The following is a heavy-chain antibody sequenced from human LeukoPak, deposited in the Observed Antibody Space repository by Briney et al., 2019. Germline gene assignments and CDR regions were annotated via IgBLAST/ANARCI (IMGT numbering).Heavy chain of an antibody. J-gene: IGHJ4*02. CDR2: IYYSGST. D-gene: IGHD3-22*01. Sequence: SETLSLTCTVSGGSISSGDYYWSWIRQPPGKGLEWIGYIYYSGSTYYNPSLKSRVTISVDTSKNQFSLKLSSVTAADTAVYYCARALIVDYYDTAFDYWGQGTLVTVSS. CDR3: ARALIVDYYDTAFDY. CDR1: GGSISSGDYY. V-gene: IGHV4-30-4*01.